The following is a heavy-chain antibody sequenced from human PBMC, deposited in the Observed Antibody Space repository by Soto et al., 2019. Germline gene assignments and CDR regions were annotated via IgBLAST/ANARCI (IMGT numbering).Heavy chain of an antibody. J-gene: IGHJ4*02. CDR1: GYTFTSYA. CDR3: ARSIVVVTALDY. CDR2: INAGNGNT. Sequence: QVQLVQSGAEEKKPGASVKVSCKASGYTFTSYAMHWVRQAPGQRLEWMGWINAGNGNTKYSQKFQGRVTITRDTSASTAHMELSSLRSEGTAVYYCARSIVVVTALDYWGQGTLVTVSS. V-gene: IGHV1-3*05. D-gene: IGHD2-21*02.